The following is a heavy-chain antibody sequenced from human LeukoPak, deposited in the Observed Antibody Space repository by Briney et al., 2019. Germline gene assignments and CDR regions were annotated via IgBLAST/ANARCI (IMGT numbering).Heavy chain of an antibody. J-gene: IGHJ4*02. V-gene: IGHV4-39*01. D-gene: IGHD3-22*01. CDR3: ASDLGSYYYDSSGYPFDY. Sequence: PSETLSLTCTVSGGSISSSSYYWGWIRQPPGKGLEWIESIYYSGSTYYNPSLKSRVTISVDRSKNQFSLKLSSVTAADTAVYYCASDLGSYYYDSSGYPFDYWGQGTLVTVSS. CDR2: IYYSGST. CDR1: GGSISSSSYY.